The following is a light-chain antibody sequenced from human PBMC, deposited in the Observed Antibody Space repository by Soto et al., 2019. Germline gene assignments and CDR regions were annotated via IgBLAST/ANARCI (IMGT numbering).Light chain of an antibody. J-gene: IGLJ2*01. CDR2: STN. Sequence: QTVVTQEPSFSVSPGGTVTLTCGLNSGSVSTSYYPSWYQQTPGQAPRTLIYSTNSRSSGVPDRFSGSIIGNKAALTITGAQADDESDYYCVLYVGSGISVFGGGTK. CDR3: VLYVGSGISV. V-gene: IGLV8-61*01. CDR1: SGSVSTSYY.